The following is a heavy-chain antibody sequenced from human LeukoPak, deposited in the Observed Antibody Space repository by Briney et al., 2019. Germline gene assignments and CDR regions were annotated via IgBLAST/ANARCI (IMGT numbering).Heavy chain of an antibody. D-gene: IGHD1-14*01. CDR1: GGSISSSSYY. CDR3: ARDIGRPFITTDEGNWFDP. Sequence: NPSETLSLTCTVSGGSISSSSYYWGWIRQPPGKGLEWIGSIYYSGSTYYNPSLKSRVTISVDTSKNQFSLKLSSVTAADTAVYYCARDIGRPFITTDEGNWFDPWGQGTLVTVSS. CDR2: IYYSGST. J-gene: IGHJ5*02. V-gene: IGHV4-39*07.